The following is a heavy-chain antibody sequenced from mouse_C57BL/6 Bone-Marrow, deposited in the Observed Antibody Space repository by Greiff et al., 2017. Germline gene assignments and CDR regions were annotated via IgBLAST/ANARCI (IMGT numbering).Heavy chain of an antibody. CDR2: IDPSDSST. CDR3: ARGGRRAMDY. CDR1: GYTFTSYW. J-gene: IGHJ4*01. D-gene: IGHD3-3*01. V-gene: IGHV1-50*01. Sequence: VQLQQPGAELVKPGASVKLSCKASGYTFTSYWMQWVKQRPGQGLEWIGEIDPSDSSTNYNQKFKGKATLTVDTSSSTAYMQLSSLTSEDSAVYYCARGGRRAMDYWGQGTSVTVSS.